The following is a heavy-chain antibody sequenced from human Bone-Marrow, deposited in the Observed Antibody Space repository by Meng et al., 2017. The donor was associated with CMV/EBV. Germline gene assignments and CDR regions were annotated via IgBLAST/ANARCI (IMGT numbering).Heavy chain of an antibody. CDR1: GFIFRNYA. Sequence: GGSLRLSCAASGFIFRNYAMSWVRQAPGKGLEWVSAITGSGGSTYYADSVKGRFTISRDNSKNTLYLQLSSLRAEDTAVYYCANLRGQVVGDAFDIWGQGTMVTVSS. CDR2: ITGSGGST. CDR3: ANLRGQVVGDAFDI. V-gene: IGHV3-23*01. J-gene: IGHJ3*02. D-gene: IGHD2-2*01.